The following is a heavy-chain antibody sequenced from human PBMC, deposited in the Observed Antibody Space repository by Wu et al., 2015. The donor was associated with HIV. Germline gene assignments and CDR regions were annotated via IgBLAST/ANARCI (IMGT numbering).Heavy chain of an antibody. D-gene: IGHD3-10*01. CDR2: IIPIFGTA. Sequence: QVQLVQSGTEVKKPGASVKVSCKASGYDLAGYYIHWVRQAPGQGLEWMGGIIPIFGTANYAQKFQGRVTITTDESTSTAYMELSSLRSEDTAVYYCASSGRTYYYYYGMDVWGQGTTVTVSS. CDR1: GYDLAGYY. CDR3: ASSGRTYYYYYGMDV. J-gene: IGHJ6*02. V-gene: IGHV1-69*01.